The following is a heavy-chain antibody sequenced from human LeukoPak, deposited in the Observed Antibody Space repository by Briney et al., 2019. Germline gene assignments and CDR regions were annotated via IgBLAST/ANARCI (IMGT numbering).Heavy chain of an antibody. CDR2: IYPGDSDT. D-gene: IGHD2-2*01. CDR3: ARRYCSSTSCYEYFDY. CDR1: GYSFTSYW. J-gene: IGHJ4*02. V-gene: IGHV5-51*01. Sequence: GESLKISCKGSGYSFTSYWIGWVRQMPGKGLEWMGIIYPGDSDTRYSPSFQGQVTVSADKSISTAYLQWSSLKASDTAMYYCARRYCSSTSCYEYFDYWGQGTLVTVSS.